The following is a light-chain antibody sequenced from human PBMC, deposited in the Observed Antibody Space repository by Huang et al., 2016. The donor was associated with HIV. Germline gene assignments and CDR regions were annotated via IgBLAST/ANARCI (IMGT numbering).Light chain of an antibody. V-gene: IGKV2-30*02. J-gene: IGKJ4*01. CDR2: QVS. CDR3: MQGTHLFT. Sequence: VVLTQSPLYLSVTLGQPASISCRSSQSLIHSNGNTYLNWFQQRPGQSPRRLISQVSRRDSWFPDRFSGSGSGTDFTRKISRVEAEDVGVYYCMQGTHLFTFGGGTRVDIK. CDR1: QSLIHSNGNTY.